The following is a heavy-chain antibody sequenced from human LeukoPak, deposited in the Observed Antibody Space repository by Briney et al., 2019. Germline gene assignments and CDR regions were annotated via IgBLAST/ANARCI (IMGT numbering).Heavy chain of an antibody. CDR2: IYTSGST. CDR3: ARVKDPYYDSSGYYYYWFDP. V-gene: IGHV4-61*02. CDR1: GGSISSGSYY. J-gene: IGHJ5*02. D-gene: IGHD3-22*01. Sequence: TSSETLSLTCTVSGGSISSGSYYWSWIRQPAGKGLEWIGRIYTSGSTNYNPSLKSRVTISVDTSKSQFSLKLSSVTAADTAVYYCARVKDPYYDSSGYYYYWFDPWGQGTLVTVSS.